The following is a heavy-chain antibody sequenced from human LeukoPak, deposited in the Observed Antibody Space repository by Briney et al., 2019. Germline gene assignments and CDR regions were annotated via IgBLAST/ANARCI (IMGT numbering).Heavy chain of an antibody. CDR3: AKDYDILTGYPYYFDY. J-gene: IGHJ4*02. CDR2: ISGSGGST. D-gene: IGHD3-9*01. CDR1: GFTFSSYA. V-gene: IGHV3-23*01. Sequence: GGSLRLSCAASGFTFSSYAMSWVRHAQGKGLEWVSAISGSGGSTYYADSVMGRFTTSRDNSKNTLYLQMNSLRAEDTAVYYCAKDYDILTGYPYYFDYWGQGTLVTVSS.